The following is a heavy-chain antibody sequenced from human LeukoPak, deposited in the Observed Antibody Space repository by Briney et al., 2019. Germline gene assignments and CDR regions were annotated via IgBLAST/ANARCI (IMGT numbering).Heavy chain of an antibody. V-gene: IGHV1-2*02. J-gene: IGHJ4*02. D-gene: IGHD3-10*01. CDR1: GYTFTGSY. CDR3: ASGSTMVRGVIIGPPPDYFDY. CDR2: INPNNGGT. Sequence: ASVKVSCKASGYTFTGSYMHWVRQAPGQGLEWMGWINPNNGGTNYAQKFQGRVTMTRDTSITTAYMELSRLRSDDTAVYYCASGSTMVRGVIIGPPPDYFDYWGQGNLVTVSS.